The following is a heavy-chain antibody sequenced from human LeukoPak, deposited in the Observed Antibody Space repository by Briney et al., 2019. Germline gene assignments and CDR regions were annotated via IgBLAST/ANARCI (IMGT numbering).Heavy chain of an antibody. CDR3: AREGIAAPGDY. CDR1: GYTFTSYA. D-gene: IGHD6-13*01. V-gene: IGHV1-3*04. J-gene: IGHJ4*02. Sequence: ASVKVSCKASGYTFTSYAIHWVRQAPGQRLEWMGWFNTGNGNTKYSQKFQGRVTITRDTSASTAYMELSSLRSEDTAVYYCAREGIAAPGDYWGQGTLVTVSS. CDR2: FNTGNGNT.